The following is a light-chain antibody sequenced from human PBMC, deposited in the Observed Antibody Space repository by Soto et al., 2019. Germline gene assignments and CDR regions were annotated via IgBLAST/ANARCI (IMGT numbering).Light chain of an antibody. J-gene: IGKJ4*01. CDR1: QDIGTN. CDR2: GAG. CDR3: QQYDRLPFT. Sequence: DIQMTQSPSSLTASVGDRVTITCQASQDIGTNLNWYQHKQGKAPKLLINGAGDFNGGVHSRFSGSGSGTDFTLTISTLQSDDIATYYCQQYDRLPFTFGGGTQVEIK. V-gene: IGKV1-33*01.